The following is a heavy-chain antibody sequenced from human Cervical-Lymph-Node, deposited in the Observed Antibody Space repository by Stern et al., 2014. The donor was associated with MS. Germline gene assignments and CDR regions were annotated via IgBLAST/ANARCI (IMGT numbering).Heavy chain of an antibody. V-gene: IGHV3-30-3*01. CDR1: GFTFSAYA. CDR3: ARDGRPV. J-gene: IGHJ4*02. Sequence: VHLLESGAGVVQPGRSQGLSCAASGFTFSAYAMHWVRQAPGKGLEWVAVISADGNTKFYADSVKGRFTISRDNSKNTLFLQMNSLKIEDTAVYYCARDGRPVWGQGTLVAVSS. CDR2: ISADGNTK.